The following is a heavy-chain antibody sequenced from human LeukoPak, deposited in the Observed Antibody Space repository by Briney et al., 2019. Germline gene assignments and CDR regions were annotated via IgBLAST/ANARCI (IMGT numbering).Heavy chain of an antibody. D-gene: IGHD3-9*01. CDR1: GFTFSSYW. Sequence: GGSLRLSCAASGFTFSSYWMHWVRQALGKGLVWVSRINSDGSSTSYADSVKGRFTISRDNAKNTLYLQMNSLRAEDTAVYYCARLATKSYYDILTGYYYFDYWGQGTLVTVSS. J-gene: IGHJ4*02. V-gene: IGHV3-74*01. CDR3: ARLATKSYYDILTGYYYFDY. CDR2: INSDGSST.